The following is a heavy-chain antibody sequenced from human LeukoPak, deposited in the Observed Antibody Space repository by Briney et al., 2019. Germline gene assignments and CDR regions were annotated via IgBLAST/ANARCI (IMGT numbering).Heavy chain of an antibody. V-gene: IGHV3-30*19. J-gene: IGHJ5*02. CDR2: IWYDGSNK. Sequence: PGGSLRLSCAASGFTFSSYGMHWVRQAPGKGLEWVAVIWYDGSNKYYADSVQGRFTISRDNSKTTLYLQMNSLRAEDTAVYYCARSSTSSYWFDPWGQGTLVTVSS. CDR3: ARSSTSSYWFDP. D-gene: IGHD2-2*01. CDR1: GFTFSSYG.